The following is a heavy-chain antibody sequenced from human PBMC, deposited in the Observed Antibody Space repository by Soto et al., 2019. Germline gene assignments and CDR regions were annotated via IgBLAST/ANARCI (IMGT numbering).Heavy chain of an antibody. V-gene: IGHV3-49*03. D-gene: IGHD6-19*01. J-gene: IGHJ5*02. CDR1: GFTFDDYG. CDR2: IRNKAYGGTT. Sequence: PGGSLRLSCTASGFTFDDYGVSWLRQTPGKGLEWLSFIRNKAYGGTTEYAASVKGRFTISKDDSTSIAYLQMNNLNTEDTGVYYCTRENRYRRGWTIDLWGQGTLVTVSS. CDR3: TRENRYRRGWTIDL.